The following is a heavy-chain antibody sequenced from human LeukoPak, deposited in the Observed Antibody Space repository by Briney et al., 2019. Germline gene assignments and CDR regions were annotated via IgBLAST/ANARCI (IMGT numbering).Heavy chain of an antibody. V-gene: IGHV3-13*01. CDR3: ARGDPYCGGDCFDY. D-gene: IGHD2-21*01. CDR2: IGTAGDT. J-gene: IGHJ4*02. Sequence: GGSLRLSCAASGFTFSSYDMHWVHQATGKGLEWVSAIGTAGDTYYPGSVKGRFTISRENAKNSLYLQMNSLRAGDTAVYYCARGDPYCGGDCFDYWGQGTLVTVSS. CDR1: GFTFSSYD.